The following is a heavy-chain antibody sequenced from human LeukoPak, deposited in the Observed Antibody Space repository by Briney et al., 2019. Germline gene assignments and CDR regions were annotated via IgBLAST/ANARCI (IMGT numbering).Heavy chain of an antibody. J-gene: IGHJ4*02. CDR2: ISGSGGST. Sequence: GGSLRLSCAASGFTFSSYAMSWVRQAPGKGLEWVSAISGSGGSTYYADSVKGRFTISRDNSKNTLYLQMNSLRAEDTAVYYCARGSQLGYSSSPPGGYWGQGTLVTVSS. CDR3: ARGSQLGYSSSPPGGY. CDR1: GFTFSSYA. V-gene: IGHV3-23*01. D-gene: IGHD6-6*01.